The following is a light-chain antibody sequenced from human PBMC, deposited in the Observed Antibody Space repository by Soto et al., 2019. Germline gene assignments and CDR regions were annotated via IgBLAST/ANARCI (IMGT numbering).Light chain of an antibody. J-gene: IGLJ2*01. CDR3: AAWDDSLNGVV. V-gene: IGLV1-44*01. CDR1: SSNIGGNP. Sequence: QSVLTQPPSASGTPGQRVTISCSGSSSNIGGNPVNWYQQLPGTAPKLLIYSNNQRPSGVPDRFSGSKSGTSASLAISGLQSEDEADDYCAAWDDSLNGVVFGGGTKVTVL. CDR2: SNN.